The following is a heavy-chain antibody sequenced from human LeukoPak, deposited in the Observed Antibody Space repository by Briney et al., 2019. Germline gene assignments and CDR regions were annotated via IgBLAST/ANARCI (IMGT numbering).Heavy chain of an antibody. D-gene: IGHD3-10*01. J-gene: IGHJ4*02. Sequence: PGETLRLSCAASGFTFSNAWMSWVRQAPGKGLEWVGRFNRITHEGTTDYAAPVKGRFTISRDDSKNTLYLQMNSRKTEDTAVYYCLRDWYGSGSYWQIRESYFDYWGQGTLVTV. CDR3: LRDWYGSGSYWQIRESYFDY. CDR1: GFTFSNAW. CDR2: FNRITHEGTT. V-gene: IGHV3-15*01.